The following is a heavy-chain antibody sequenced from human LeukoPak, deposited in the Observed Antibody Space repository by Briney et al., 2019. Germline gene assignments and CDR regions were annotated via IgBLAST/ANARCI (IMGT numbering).Heavy chain of an antibody. V-gene: IGHV3-30*02. CDR1: GFTFSSYS. J-gene: IGHJ4*02. CDR2: IRYDGSNK. CDR3: AKDKRKYSSSCPYDY. D-gene: IGHD6-13*01. Sequence: PGGSLRLSCAASGFTFSSYSMNWDRQAPGKGLEWVAFIRYDGSNKYYADSVKGRFTISRDNSKNTLYLQMNSLRAEDTAVYYCAKDKRKYSSSCPYDYWGQGTLVTVSS.